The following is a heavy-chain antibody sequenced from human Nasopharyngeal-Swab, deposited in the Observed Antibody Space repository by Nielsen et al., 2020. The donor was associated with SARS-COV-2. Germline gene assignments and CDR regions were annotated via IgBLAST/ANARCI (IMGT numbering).Heavy chain of an antibody. CDR1: GFIFSNYG. CDR3: AKEGPGMFGVVGLDV. V-gene: IGHV3-30*18. J-gene: IGHJ6*02. D-gene: IGHD3-3*01. Sequence: GGSLRLSCAASGFIFSNYGMHWVRQAPGKGLEWVAVISYDGINKYDADSAKGRFTISRDNSKDTLYLQMNSLRPEDTAVYYCAKEGPGMFGVVGLDVWGQGTTVTVSS. CDR2: ISYDGINK.